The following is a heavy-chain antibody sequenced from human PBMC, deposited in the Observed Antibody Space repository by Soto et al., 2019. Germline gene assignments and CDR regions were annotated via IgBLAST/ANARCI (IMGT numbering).Heavy chain of an antibody. V-gene: IGHV4-39*01. Sequence: KTSETLSLTCTVSGASLTSSSYYWDWVRQPPGKGLEWIGTIYYSGDTYYNPSLKSHVTISVDPSNNQFSLRLSSVTAADTALYFCAGGSGSYHFPDTWGQGALVTVSS. CDR3: AGGSGSYHFPDT. J-gene: IGHJ5*02. CDR2: IYYSGDT. CDR1: GASLTSSSYY. D-gene: IGHD3-22*01.